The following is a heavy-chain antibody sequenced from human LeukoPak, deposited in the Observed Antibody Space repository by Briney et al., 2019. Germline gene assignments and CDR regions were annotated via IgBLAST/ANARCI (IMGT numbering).Heavy chain of an antibody. CDR1: GFPFNNHW. D-gene: IGHD3-22*01. CDR3: ARSYFQDKGGYRYLEC. CDR2: IKQDGSEK. J-gene: IGHJ2*01. Sequence: PGGSLRLSGAVSGFPFNNHWTTWVRQAPGKGLEWVANIKQDGSEKHYVDSVKGRFTISRDNADNSLFLQMNSLRAEDTAVYYCARSYFQDKGGYRYLECWGRGTLLTVSS. V-gene: IGHV3-7*04.